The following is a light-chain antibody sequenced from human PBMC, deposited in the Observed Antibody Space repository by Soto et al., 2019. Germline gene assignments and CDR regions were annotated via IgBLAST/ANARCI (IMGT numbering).Light chain of an antibody. J-gene: IGLJ2*01. CDR2: EVS. V-gene: IGLV2-8*01. CDR3: SSYAGSVL. Sequence: QSALTQPASASGSPGQSVTISCTGTSSDVGGYNYVSWYQQHPGQAPKLIIYEVSKRPSGVPDRFSGSKSGNTASLTVSGLQADDEADYYCSSYAGSVLFGGGTKVTVL. CDR1: SSDVGGYNY.